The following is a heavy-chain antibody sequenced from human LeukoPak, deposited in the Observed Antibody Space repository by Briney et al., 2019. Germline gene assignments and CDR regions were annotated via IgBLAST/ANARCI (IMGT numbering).Heavy chain of an antibody. CDR1: GFTFSDYS. D-gene: IGHD2-15*01. CDR2: IRSNGGDT. J-gene: IGHJ5*02. Sequence: GGSLRLPCAASGFTFSDYSMAWVRQAPGKGLEWVSNIRSNGGDTYYADSVKGRFTISRDNSKNTLFLEMNSLRAEDTAVYYCAKGGYTSWFDPWGQGTLVTVSS. CDR3: AKGGYTSWFDP. V-gene: IGHV3-23*01.